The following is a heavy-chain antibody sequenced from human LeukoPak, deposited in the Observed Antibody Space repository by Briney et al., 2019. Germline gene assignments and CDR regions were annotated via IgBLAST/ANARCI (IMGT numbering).Heavy chain of an antibody. CDR3: AKGVRYSYGLGRFDY. V-gene: IGHV3-9*01. CDR1: GFTFSSYS. Sequence: PGGSLRLSCAASGFTFSSYSMNWVRQAPGKGLEWVSGISRNSGSIGYADSVKGRFTISRDNAKNSLYLQMNSLRAEDTALYYCAKGVRYSYGLGRFDYWGQGTLVTVSS. J-gene: IGHJ4*02. CDR2: ISRNSGSI. D-gene: IGHD5-18*01.